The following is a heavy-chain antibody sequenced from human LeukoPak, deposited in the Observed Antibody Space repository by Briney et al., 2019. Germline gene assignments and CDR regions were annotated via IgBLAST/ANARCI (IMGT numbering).Heavy chain of an antibody. V-gene: IGHV3-30*04. D-gene: IGHD3-9*01. CDR1: VFTARSDA. Sequence: GRALRLSWAASVFTARSDAMHGGRQAPGKGLEWVAVISSDGTNKYYTDSVKGRPTISRDNSKNTVYLQMSSLRVEDTAVYYCAKDVDILTGLDYWGQGTLVTVSS. J-gene: IGHJ4*02. CDR2: ISSDGTNK. CDR3: AKDVDILTGLDY.